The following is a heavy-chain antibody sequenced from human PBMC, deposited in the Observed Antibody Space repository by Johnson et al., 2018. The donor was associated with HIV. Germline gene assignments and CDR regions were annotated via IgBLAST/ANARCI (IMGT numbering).Heavy chain of an antibody. Sequence: VQLVESGGGLVQPGGSLRLSCAASGFTVSTNYLTWVRQAPGKGLAWVSLIYGGGTTYYADSVKGRFTVSRDNAKNSLYLQMNSLRAEDTAVYYCAKDLGNWDSPRSAFDMWGQGTMVTVSS. CDR3: AKDLGNWDSPRSAFDM. V-gene: IGHV3-66*01. D-gene: IGHD1/OR15-1a*01. CDR2: IYGGGTT. CDR1: GFTVSTNY. J-gene: IGHJ3*02.